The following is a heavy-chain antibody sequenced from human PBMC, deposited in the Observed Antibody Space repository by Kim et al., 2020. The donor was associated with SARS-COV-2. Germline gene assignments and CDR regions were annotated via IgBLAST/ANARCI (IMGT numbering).Heavy chain of an antibody. CDR2: IRSKAYGGTT. V-gene: IGHV3-49*04. Sequence: GGSLRLSCTASGFTFGDYAMSWVRQAPGKGLEWVGFIRSKAYGGTTEYAASVKGRFTISRDDSKSIAYLQMNSLKTEDTAVYYCTRDSSRLRYFDWLLSIPFDYWGQGTLVTVSS. D-gene: IGHD3-9*01. CDR3: TRDSSRLRYFDWLLSIPFDY. J-gene: IGHJ4*02. CDR1: GFTFGDYA.